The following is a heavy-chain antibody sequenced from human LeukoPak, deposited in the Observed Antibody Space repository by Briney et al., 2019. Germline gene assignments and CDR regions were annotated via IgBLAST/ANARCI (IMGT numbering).Heavy chain of an antibody. J-gene: IGHJ6*04. V-gene: IGHV3-48*03. Sequence: GGSLRLSCAASGFTFSSYEMNWVRQAPGKGLEWVSYISSSGSTIYYADSVKGRFTISRDNAKNSLYLQMNSLRAEDTAVYYCARDRITMVRGDGMDVWGKGTTATVSS. CDR3: ARDRITMVRGDGMDV. D-gene: IGHD3-10*01. CDR1: GFTFSSYE. CDR2: ISSSGSTI.